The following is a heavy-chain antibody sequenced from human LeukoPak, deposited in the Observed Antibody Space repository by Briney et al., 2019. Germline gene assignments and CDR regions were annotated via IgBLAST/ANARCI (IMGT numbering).Heavy chain of an antibody. CDR2: IYYSGST. CDR1: GGSISSSSYY. D-gene: IGHD1-14*01. V-gene: IGHV4-39*01. J-gene: IGHJ4*02. CDR3: ARHRMFDY. Sequence: SETLSLTCTVSGGSISSSSYYWGWIRQPPGKGLEWIGSIYYSGSTYYNPSLKSRVTISVDTSKNQFSLKLSSVTAADTAVYYCARHRMFDYWGQGTLVTVSS.